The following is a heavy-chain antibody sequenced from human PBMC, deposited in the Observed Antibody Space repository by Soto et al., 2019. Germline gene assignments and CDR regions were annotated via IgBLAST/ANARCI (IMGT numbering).Heavy chain of an antibody. V-gene: IGHV3-21*01. CDR3: ARWNFVVVTGITYCYYGMGV. Sequence: GGSLRLSCAASGFNFRSYSMNWVRQTPGKGLEWVASISSSSNFIYYADSMRGRFTISRDDAKNSLYLQMNSLRAEDTADYYCARWNFVVVTGITYCYYGMGVWGQGTTVTFSS. D-gene: IGHD2-21*02. J-gene: IGHJ6*02. CDR2: ISSSSNFI. CDR1: GFNFRSYS.